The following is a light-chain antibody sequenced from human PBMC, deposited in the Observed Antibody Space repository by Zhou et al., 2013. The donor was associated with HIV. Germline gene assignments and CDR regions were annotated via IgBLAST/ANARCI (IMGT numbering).Light chain of an antibody. Sequence: DIQMTQSPSTLSASVGDRVTITCRASQSISSWLAWYQQKPGKAPKLLIYKASSLESGVPSRFSGSGSGTDFTLTISSLQPEDFATYYCQQSYRTFGQGTKVEIK. CDR2: KAS. V-gene: IGKV1-5*03. CDR3: QQSYRT. CDR1: QSISSW. J-gene: IGKJ1*01.